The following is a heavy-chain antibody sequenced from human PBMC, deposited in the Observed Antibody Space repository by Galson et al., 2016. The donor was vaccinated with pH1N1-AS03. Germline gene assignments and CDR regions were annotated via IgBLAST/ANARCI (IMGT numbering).Heavy chain of an antibody. J-gene: IGHJ6*04. CDR1: GFTVTRND. V-gene: IGHV3-13*01. Sequence: SLRLSCAASGFTVTRNDMHWVRQATGKGLEWVSIIAATGPTHYADSVKGRFTISREIPQNSLYLQMDSLRADDTAVYYYAVWGYISGTPGLDVWGKGTTVTVSS. D-gene: IGHD5-12*01. CDR3: AVWGYISGTPGLDV. CDR2: IAATGPT.